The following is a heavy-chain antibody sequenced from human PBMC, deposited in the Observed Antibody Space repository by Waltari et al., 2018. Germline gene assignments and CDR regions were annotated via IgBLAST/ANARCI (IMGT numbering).Heavy chain of an antibody. CDR3: ARLYDASAYYNTYLDP. Sequence: QVQLVQSGAEVRKPGASVKVSCRASGYTFSNYGIAWARQAPGQGLGWMGWIRGYDGDTKDAREFEGRLTVTTDTSTNTAHMELRSLRSDDTAVYYCARLYDASAYYNTYLDPWGQGALVTVAS. CDR1: GYTFSNYG. CDR2: IRGYDGDT. D-gene: IGHD3-22*01. J-gene: IGHJ5*02. V-gene: IGHV1-18*01.